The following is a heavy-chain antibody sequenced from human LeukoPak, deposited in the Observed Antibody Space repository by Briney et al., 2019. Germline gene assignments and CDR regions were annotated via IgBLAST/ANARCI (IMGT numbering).Heavy chain of an antibody. CDR1: GGFISAYY. CDR3: ARDLTRDDAFDI. V-gene: IGHV4-59*01. CDR2: IYYSGST. Sequence: SETLSLTCTASGGFISAYYWSWIRHPPGKGLEWIGYIYYSGSTNYNPSLKSRVTISIDTSKSQFSLKLSSVTAADTAVYYCARDLTRDDAFDIWGQGTMVTVSS. D-gene: IGHD1-14*01. J-gene: IGHJ3*02.